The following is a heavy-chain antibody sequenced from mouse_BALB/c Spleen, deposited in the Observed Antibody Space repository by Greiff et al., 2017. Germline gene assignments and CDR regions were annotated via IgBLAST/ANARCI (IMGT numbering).Heavy chain of an antibody. D-gene: IGHD2-4*01. CDR1: GFNIKDYY. V-gene: IGHV14-1*02. CDR3: ARGRYDYDYVFDY. CDR2: IDPENGNT. J-gene: IGHJ2*01. Sequence: VQLQQSGAELVRPGALVKLSCKASGFNIKDYYMHWVKQRPEQGLEWIGWIDPENGNTIYDPKFQGKASITADTSSNTAYLQLSSLTSEDTAVYYCARGRYDYDYVFDYWGQGTALAVSS.